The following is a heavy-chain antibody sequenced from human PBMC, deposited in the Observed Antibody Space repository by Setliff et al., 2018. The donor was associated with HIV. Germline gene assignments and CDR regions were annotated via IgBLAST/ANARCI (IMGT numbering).Heavy chain of an antibody. J-gene: IGHJ4*02. CDR3: AKEGDRYGLDLDY. D-gene: IGHD5-18*01. CDR2: INTANYKT. CDR1: GYIFSSYT. V-gene: IGHV1-3*04. Sequence: ASVKVSCKASGYIFSSYTMHWVRQAPGQRLEWMGWINTANYKTKYSQKFQGRVTITRDTAASTAYMELSSLRSEDTAVYYCAKEGDRYGLDLDYWGQGTLVTVSS.